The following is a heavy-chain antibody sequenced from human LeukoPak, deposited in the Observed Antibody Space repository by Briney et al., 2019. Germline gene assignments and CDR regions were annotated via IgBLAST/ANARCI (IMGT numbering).Heavy chain of an antibody. V-gene: IGHV4-38-2*02. CDR1: GYSITSAYY. Sequence: SETLSLTCTVSGYSITSAYYWGWIRQPPGKGLEWIGSIYYSGSTYYNPSLKSRVTISVDTSKNQFSLKLSSVTAADTAVYYCARVRCSGGSCYRAWGGYFDYWGQGTLVTVSS. D-gene: IGHD2-15*01. J-gene: IGHJ4*02. CDR2: IYYSGST. CDR3: ARVRCSGGSCYRAWGGYFDY.